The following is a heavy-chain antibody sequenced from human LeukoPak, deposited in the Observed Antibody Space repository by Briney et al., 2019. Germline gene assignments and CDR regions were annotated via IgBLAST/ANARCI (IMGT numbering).Heavy chain of an antibody. CDR2: IYYSGST. CDR1: GGSISSSSYY. V-gene: IGHV4-39*07. D-gene: IGHD2-8*02. CDR3: ARGVGSFHWWEPYYFDY. J-gene: IGHJ4*02. Sequence: SETLSLTCTVSGGSISSSSYYWGWIRQPPGKGLEWIGSIYYSGSTYYNPSLKSRVTISVDTSKNQFSLKLSSVTAADTAVYYCARGVGSFHWWEPYYFDYWGQGTLVTVSS.